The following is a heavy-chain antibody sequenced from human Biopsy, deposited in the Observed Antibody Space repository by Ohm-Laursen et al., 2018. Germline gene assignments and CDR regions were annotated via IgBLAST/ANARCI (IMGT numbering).Heavy chain of an antibody. CDR2: ISTYNGNT. J-gene: IGHJ5*02. V-gene: IGHV1-18*01. Sequence: VASVKVSCKASGYTFTTYAISWVRQAPRQGLEWMGWISTYNGNTNYAQKVQGRVTMTTDTSTSTAYMELRSLRSDDTAVYYCARGIGSMVRGVIINVNNWFDPWGQGTLVTVSS. CDR3: ARGIGSMVRGVIINVNNWFDP. CDR1: GYTFTTYA. D-gene: IGHD3-10*01.